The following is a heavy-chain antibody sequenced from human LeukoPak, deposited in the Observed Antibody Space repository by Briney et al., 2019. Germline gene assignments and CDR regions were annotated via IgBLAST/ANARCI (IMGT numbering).Heavy chain of an antibody. J-gene: IGHJ3*02. CDR3: ARAYYYASSAFDI. CDR1: GGSISSSSYY. Sequence: SETLSLTCTVSGGSISSSSYYWGWIRQPPGKGLEWIASIYYSGSTYYNPSLKSRLTISVDTSKNQFSLKVSSVTAADTAVYYCARAYYYASSAFDIWGQGTMVTVSS. V-gene: IGHV4-39*01. D-gene: IGHD3-22*01. CDR2: IYYSGST.